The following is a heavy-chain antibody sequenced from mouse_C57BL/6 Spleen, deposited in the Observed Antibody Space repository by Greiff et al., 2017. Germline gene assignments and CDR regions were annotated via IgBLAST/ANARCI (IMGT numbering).Heavy chain of an antibody. CDR3: ARGGYYAMDY. J-gene: IGHJ4*01. Sequence: VQLKESGPGLVKPSQSLSLTCSVTGYSITSGYYWNWIRQFPGNKLEWMGYISYDGSNNYNPSLKNRISITRDTSKNQFFLKVNSGTTEDTATYYCARGGYYAMDYWGQGTSVTVSS. CDR1: GYSITSGYY. CDR2: ISYDGSN. V-gene: IGHV3-6*01.